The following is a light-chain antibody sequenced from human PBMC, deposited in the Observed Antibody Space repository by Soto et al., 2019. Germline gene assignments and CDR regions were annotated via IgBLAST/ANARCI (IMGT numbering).Light chain of an antibody. J-gene: IGLJ1*01. Sequence: QSALTQPPSASGSPGQSVTISCTGTGSDVGGYNYVSWYQQHPGKATKLMIYEVSKRPSGVPDRFSGSKSGNTASLTVSGLQAEDEADYYCTSYAGSNNFFYVFGTGTKVTVL. CDR3: TSYAGSNNFFYV. CDR1: GSDVGGYNY. CDR2: EVS. V-gene: IGLV2-8*01.